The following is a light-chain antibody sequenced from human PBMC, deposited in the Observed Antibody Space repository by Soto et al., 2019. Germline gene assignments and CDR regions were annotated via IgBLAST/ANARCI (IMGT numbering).Light chain of an antibody. Sequence: QSALTQPASVSGSPGQSIAISCTGTSSDVGSYDRVSWYQQNPGKAPTLMIYEVNERPSGVSNCFSGSKSGNTASLSISVLQDEDEADYYCCSSVGSPNWVFGGGTKVTVL. J-gene: IGLJ3*02. CDR3: CSSVGSPNWV. V-gene: IGLV2-23*02. CDR1: SSDVGSYDR. CDR2: EVN.